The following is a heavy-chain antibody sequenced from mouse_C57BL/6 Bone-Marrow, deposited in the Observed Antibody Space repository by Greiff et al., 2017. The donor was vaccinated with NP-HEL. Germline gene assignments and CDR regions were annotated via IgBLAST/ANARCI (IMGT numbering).Heavy chain of an antibody. J-gene: IGHJ1*03. CDR1: GYTFTDYY. Sequence: VQLQQSGPELVKPGASVKISCKASGYTFTDYYMNWVKQSHGKSLEWIGDINPNNGGTSYNQKFKGKATLTVDKSSSTAYMELRSLTSEDSAVYYCARWVYYYGSSTYWYFDVWGTGTTVTVSS. D-gene: IGHD1-1*01. CDR2: INPNNGGT. V-gene: IGHV1-26*01. CDR3: ARWVYYYGSSTYWYFDV.